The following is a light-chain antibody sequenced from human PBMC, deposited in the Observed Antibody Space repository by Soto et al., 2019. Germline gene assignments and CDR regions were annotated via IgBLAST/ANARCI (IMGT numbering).Light chain of an antibody. CDR3: SSFTTSSTLV. V-gene: IGLV2-14*03. J-gene: IGLJ1*01. CDR2: DVS. CDR1: STDIGTYNF. Sequence: QSALTQPRSVSGSPGQSVTISCTGTSTDIGTYNFVSWYQQHPGKAPKLMIYDVSNRPSGVSSRFSGSKSGNTASLSISGLQTEDEANYYCSSFTTSSTLVFGTGTKLTVL.